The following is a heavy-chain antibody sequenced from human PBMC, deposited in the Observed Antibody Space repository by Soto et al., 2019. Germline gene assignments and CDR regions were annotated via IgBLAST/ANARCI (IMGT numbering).Heavy chain of an antibody. CDR3: ARGWGDHGHTRRHAVDI. CDR2: INHSGST. CDR1: GGSFSGYY. J-gene: IGHJ3*02. D-gene: IGHD3-16*01. Sequence: TSETLSLTCAVYGGSFSGYYWSWIRQPPGKGLEWIGEINHSGSTNYNPSLKSRVTISVDTSKNQFSLKLSSVTAADTAVYYCARGWGDHGHTRRHAVDIWGQGTMVTVS. V-gene: IGHV4-34*01.